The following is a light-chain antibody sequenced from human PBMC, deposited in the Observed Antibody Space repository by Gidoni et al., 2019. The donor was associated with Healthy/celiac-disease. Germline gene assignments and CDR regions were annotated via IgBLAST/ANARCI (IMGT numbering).Light chain of an antibody. V-gene: IGKV3-15*01. CDR3: QQYNNWPLYT. CDR2: GAS. Sequence: IVMTQSPATLSVSPGEKATLSCRASQSVSSNLAWYQQKPGQAPRLLIYGASTRATGIPARLSGSGSGTEFTLTISSLQSEDFAVYYCQQYNNWPLYTFGQGTKLEIK. CDR1: QSVSSN. J-gene: IGKJ2*01.